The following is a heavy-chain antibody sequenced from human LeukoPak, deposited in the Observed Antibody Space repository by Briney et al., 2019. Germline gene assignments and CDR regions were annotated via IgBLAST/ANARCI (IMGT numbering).Heavy chain of an antibody. Sequence: PSETLSLTCTVSGGYISTYYWSWIRQPPGKGLEWVGYTYYSGSTKYDPSLTSRVTISVDTSKNQFSLKLSSVTAADTAVYYCARSDTYCSGGSCPPNTFDALDIWGQGTMVTVSS. J-gene: IGHJ3*02. D-gene: IGHD2-15*01. V-gene: IGHV4-59*01. CDR3: ARSDTYCSGGSCPPNTFDALDI. CDR1: GGYISTYY. CDR2: TYYSGST.